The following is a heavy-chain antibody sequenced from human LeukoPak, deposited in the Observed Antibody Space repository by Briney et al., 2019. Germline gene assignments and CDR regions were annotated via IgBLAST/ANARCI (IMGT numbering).Heavy chain of an antibody. CDR3: AKDCRPGRSGYYPDFDY. CDR2: ISGSGGST. J-gene: IGHJ4*02. Sequence: HPGGSLRLSCAASGFTFSSYAMSWVRQAPGKGLEWVSAISGSGGSTYYADSVKGRFTISRDNSKNTLYLQMNSLRAEDTAVYYCAKDCRPGRSGYYPDFDYWGQGTLVTVSS. V-gene: IGHV3-23*01. CDR1: GFTFSSYA. D-gene: IGHD3-3*01.